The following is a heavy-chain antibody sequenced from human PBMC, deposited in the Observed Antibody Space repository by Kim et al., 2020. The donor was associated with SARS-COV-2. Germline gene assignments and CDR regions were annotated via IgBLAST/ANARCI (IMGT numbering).Heavy chain of an antibody. Sequence: GGSLRLSCAASGFTFSSYGMHWVRQAPGKGLEWVAVIWYDGSNKYYADSVKGRFTISRDNSKNTLYLQMNSLRAEYTAVYYCARAGLGYCSGGSCYKLDYWGQGTLVTVSS. CDR2: IWYDGSNK. J-gene: IGHJ4*02. CDR3: ARAGLGYCSGGSCYKLDY. D-gene: IGHD2-15*01. CDR1: GFTFSSYG. V-gene: IGHV3-33*01.